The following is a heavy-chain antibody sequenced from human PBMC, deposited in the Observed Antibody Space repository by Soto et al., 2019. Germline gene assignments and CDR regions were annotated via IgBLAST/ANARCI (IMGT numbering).Heavy chain of an antibody. J-gene: IGHJ3*02. D-gene: IGHD1-26*01. CDR2: ISYDGSNK. V-gene: IGHV3-30*18. CDR1: GFTFSSYG. Sequence: QVQLVESGGGVVQPGRSLRLSCAASGFTFSSYGMHWVRQAPGKGLEWVAVISYDGSNKYYADSVKGRFTISRDNSKNTLYLKMNSLRAEDTAVYYCAKDISGSYYVDAFDIWGQGTMVTVSS. CDR3: AKDISGSYYVDAFDI.